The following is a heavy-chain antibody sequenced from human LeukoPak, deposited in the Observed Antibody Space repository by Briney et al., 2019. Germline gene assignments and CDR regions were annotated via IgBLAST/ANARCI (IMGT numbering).Heavy chain of an antibody. V-gene: IGHV3-7*01. D-gene: IGHD6-19*01. Sequence: GGSLRLSCAASGFTFSRSWMHWVRQAPGKGLEWVASIKEDGSEKYYVDSVKGRFTISRDNAKNSLYLQMNSLRAEDTAMYYCASSGWYSTPNWFDPWGQGTLVTVSS. J-gene: IGHJ5*02. CDR3: ASSGWYSTPNWFDP. CDR2: IKEDGSEK. CDR1: GFTFSRSW.